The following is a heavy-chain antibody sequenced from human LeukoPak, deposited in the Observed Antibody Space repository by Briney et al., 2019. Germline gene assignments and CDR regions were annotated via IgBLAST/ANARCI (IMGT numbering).Heavy chain of an antibody. CDR1: GFTFSNYW. D-gene: IGHD1-7*01. V-gene: IGHV3-7*01. CDR3: ARDTNGNYDASAIDI. CDR2: ISQDGSGK. Sequence: GGSLRLSCGASGFTFSNYWMSWVRQAPGKGLEWVINISQDGSGKNYADSVEGRFTISRDNAKNSLYLQMNSLRAEDTAVYYCARDTNGNYDASAIDIWGQGTMVTVFS. J-gene: IGHJ3*02.